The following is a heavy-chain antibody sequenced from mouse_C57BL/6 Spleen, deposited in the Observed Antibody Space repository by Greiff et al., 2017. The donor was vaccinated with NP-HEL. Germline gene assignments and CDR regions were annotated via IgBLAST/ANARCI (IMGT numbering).Heavy chain of an antibody. CDR3: ARWVPWYFDV. D-gene: IGHD2-14*01. CDR2: IYPGDGDT. J-gene: IGHJ1*03. V-gene: IGHV1-82*01. Sequence: QVQLKQSGPELVKPGASVKISCKASGYAFSSSWMNWVKQRPGKGLEWIGRIYPGDGDTNYNGKFKGKATLTADKSSSTAYMQLSSLTSEDSAVYFCARWVPWYFDVWGTGTTVTVSS. CDR1: GYAFSSSW.